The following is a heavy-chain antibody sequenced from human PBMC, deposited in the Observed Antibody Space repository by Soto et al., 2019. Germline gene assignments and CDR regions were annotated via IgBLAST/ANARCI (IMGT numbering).Heavy chain of an antibody. CDR3: AKREGNTYGLFH. CDR1: GFTFSDYW. Sequence: EVQLVESGGGLVQPGGSLRLSCAASGFTFSDYWIHWVRQAPGKGLVWFSRIKTDGSSTDYADSVKGRFTISRDNAKNTLYLQMNSLSAEDTAVYYCAKREGNTYGLFHWGQGTLVTVSS. V-gene: IGHV3-74*01. J-gene: IGHJ4*02. D-gene: IGHD5-18*01. CDR2: IKTDGSST.